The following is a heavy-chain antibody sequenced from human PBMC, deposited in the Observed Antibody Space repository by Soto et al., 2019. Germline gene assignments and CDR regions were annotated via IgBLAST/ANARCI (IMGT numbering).Heavy chain of an antibody. CDR2: IITGGTT. D-gene: IGHD3-10*01. J-gene: IGHJ4*02. Sequence: PGGSLRLSCAASGFTFNSYAMSWVRQAPGKGLEWVSSIITGGTTFYADSVKGRFTISRDNSKNTLYLQMNSLRVEDTAVYYCAKGYSRFGELLFDDYWGQGTLVTVSS. CDR1: GFTFNSYA. CDR3: AKGYSRFGELLFDDY. V-gene: IGHV3-23*01.